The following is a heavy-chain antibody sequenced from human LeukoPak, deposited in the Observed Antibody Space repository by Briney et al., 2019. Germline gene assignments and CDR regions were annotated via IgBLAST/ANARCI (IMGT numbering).Heavy chain of an antibody. CDR2: IYYSGST. J-gene: IGHJ3*02. V-gene: IGHV4-39*01. CDR1: GGSISSYY. CDR3: ARPFSSDAFDI. Sequence: SETLSLTCTVSGGSISSYYWGWIRQPPGKGLEWIGSIYYSGSTYYNPSLKSRVTISVDTSKNQFSLKLSSVTAADTAVYYCARPFSSDAFDIWGQGTMVTVSS.